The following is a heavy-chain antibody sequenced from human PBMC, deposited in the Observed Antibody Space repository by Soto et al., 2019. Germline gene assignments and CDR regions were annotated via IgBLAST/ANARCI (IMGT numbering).Heavy chain of an antibody. CDR2: IYYSGST. V-gene: IGHV4-31*03. CDR3: ARGGGGYYDSSGYYLY. Sequence: SETLSLTCTVSGGSISSGGYYWSWIRQHPGKGLEWIGYIYYSGSTYYNPSLKSRVTISVDTSKNQFSLKLGSVTAADTAVYYCARGGGGYYDSSGYYLYWGQGTLVTVSS. J-gene: IGHJ4*02. D-gene: IGHD3-22*01. CDR1: GGSISSGGYY.